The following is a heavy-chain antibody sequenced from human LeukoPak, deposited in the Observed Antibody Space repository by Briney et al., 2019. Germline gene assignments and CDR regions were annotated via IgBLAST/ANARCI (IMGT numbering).Heavy chain of an antibody. J-gene: IGHJ4*02. Sequence: SETLSLTCTVPGGSISSSYWSWIRQPPGKGLEWIGHISNSGSTNYNPSLKSRVTISLDTSKSQFSLRLSSVTAAETAVYYCANTGRWLHWDNWGQGSLVTVSS. CDR2: ISNSGST. CDR3: ANTGRWLHWDN. D-gene: IGHD5-24*01. V-gene: IGHV4-59*08. CDR1: GGSISSSY.